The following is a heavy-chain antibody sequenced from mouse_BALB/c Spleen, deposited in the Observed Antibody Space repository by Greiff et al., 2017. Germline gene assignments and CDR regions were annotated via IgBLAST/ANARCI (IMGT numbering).Heavy chain of an antibody. Sequence: EVKLMESGPSLVKPSQTLSLTCSVTGDSITSGYWNWIRKFPGNKLEYMGYISYSGSTYYNPSLKSRISITRDTSKNQYYLQLNSVTTEDTATYYCARYYYYGNHDYAMDYWGQGTSVTVSS. CDR3: ARYYYYGNHDYAMDY. CDR1: GDSITSGY. J-gene: IGHJ4*01. V-gene: IGHV3-8*02. D-gene: IGHD2-1*01. CDR2: ISYSGST.